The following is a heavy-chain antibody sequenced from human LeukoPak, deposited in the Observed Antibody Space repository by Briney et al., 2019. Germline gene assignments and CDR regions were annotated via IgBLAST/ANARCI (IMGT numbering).Heavy chain of an antibody. CDR1: GFTFSNYD. D-gene: IGHD3-22*01. J-gene: IGHJ4*02. V-gene: IGHV3-64*01. CDR3: ARALRSGYYDY. CDR2: ISNDGGRT. Sequence: PGGPLRLSCAASGFTFSNYDMHWVRQAPGKGLEYVSAISNDGGRTYYANSVRGRFTISRGNSKNTLYLQMGSLRAEDMAVYYCARALRSGYYDYWGQGTLVTVSS.